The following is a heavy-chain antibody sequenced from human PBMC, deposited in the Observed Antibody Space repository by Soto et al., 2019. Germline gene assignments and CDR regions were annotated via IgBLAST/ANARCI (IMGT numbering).Heavy chain of an antibody. CDR3: ASATVVAATFDF. CDR1: GFAFRSYN. CDR2: ISSGSSNI. Sequence: EVQLVESGGGLVKPGGSLTLSCAASGFAFRSYNMNWVRQAPGKGLEWVASISSGSSNIYYADSVKGRFTISRDNAKNSLFLQMDSLRAEDSAVYYCASATVVAATFDFWGQGTVVTVSS. D-gene: IGHD2-15*01. V-gene: IGHV3-21*01. J-gene: IGHJ4*02.